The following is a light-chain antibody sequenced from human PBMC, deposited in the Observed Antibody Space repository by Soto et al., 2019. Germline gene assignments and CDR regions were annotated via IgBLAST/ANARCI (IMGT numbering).Light chain of an antibody. Sequence: QAVVTQEPSLTVSPGGTVTLTCASRTLAVTSGYYPNWVQQKPGQTPRALIYSTDNKHSWTPARFSGSLLGGKAALTLSGAQPEDEAEYYCLLYFGGYVVFGGGTKHIVL. CDR2: STD. J-gene: IGLJ2*01. CDR3: LLYFGGYVV. CDR1: TLAVTSGYY. V-gene: IGLV7-43*01.